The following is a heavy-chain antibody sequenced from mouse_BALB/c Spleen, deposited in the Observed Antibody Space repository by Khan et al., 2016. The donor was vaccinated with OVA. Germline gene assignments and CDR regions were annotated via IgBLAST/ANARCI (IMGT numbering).Heavy chain of an antibody. V-gene: IGHV1-18*01. CDR2: ITPNNGGT. CDR1: GYTFTDYN. D-gene: IGHD1-1*01. Sequence: VQLQQSGPELVKPGASVKIPCKASGYTFTDYNMDWVKQSHGMSLEWIGDITPNNGGTIYNQRFKGKATLTVDKSSSTAYMELRSLTSEDTAVYYCTRGGHGSPFDYWGQGTTLTVSS. CDR3: TRGGHGSPFDY. J-gene: IGHJ2*01.